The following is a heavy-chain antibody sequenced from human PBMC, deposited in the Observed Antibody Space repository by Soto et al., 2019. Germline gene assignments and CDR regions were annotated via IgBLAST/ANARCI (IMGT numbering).Heavy chain of an antibody. Sequence: GESLKISCTGSGYSFTGYWIGWVRQMPGKGLEWMGITYPGDSDTIYSPSFQGQVTISADKSISTAYLQWSSLKASDTAMYYCARYGTIAVAGTGTSYYYYGMDVWGQGTTVTVSS. CDR3: ARYGTIAVAGTGTSYYYYGMDV. D-gene: IGHD6-19*01. CDR2: TYPGDSDT. J-gene: IGHJ6*02. V-gene: IGHV5-51*01. CDR1: GYSFTGYW.